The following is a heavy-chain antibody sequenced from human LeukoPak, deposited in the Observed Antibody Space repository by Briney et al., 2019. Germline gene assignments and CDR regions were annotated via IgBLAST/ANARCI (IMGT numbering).Heavy chain of an antibody. CDR3: AKGAEIDH. CDR2: MTGPADTT. V-gene: IGHV3-23*01. J-gene: IGHJ4*02. CDR1: GFNFNNFA. Sequence: PGGSLRLSCSASGFNFNNFAMSWVRQAPGKGPEWLSAMTGPADTTYYAYAVKVPFTISRDYSKTMVYLQMTSLRVEDTAIYYCAKGAEIDHWGQGTLVTVFS.